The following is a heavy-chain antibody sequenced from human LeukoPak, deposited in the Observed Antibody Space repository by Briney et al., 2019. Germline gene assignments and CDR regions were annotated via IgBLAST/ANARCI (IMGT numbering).Heavy chain of an antibody. CDR2: INPSGGST. CDR3: ARIAAAGTDRDY. Sequence: ASVKVSCKASGYTFTSYYMHWVRQAPGQGLEWMGIINPSGGSTSYAQKSQGRVTMTRDTSTSTVYMELSSLRSEDTAVYYCARIAAAGTDRDYWGQGTLVTVSS. CDR1: GYTFTSYY. J-gene: IGHJ4*02. V-gene: IGHV1-46*01. D-gene: IGHD6-13*01.